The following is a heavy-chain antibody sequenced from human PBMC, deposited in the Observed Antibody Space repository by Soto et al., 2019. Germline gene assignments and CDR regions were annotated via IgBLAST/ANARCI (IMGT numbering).Heavy chain of an antibody. V-gene: IGHV3-7*05. D-gene: IGHD3-16*01. Sequence: EVQLVESGGGLVQPGGSLRLSCAVSGFTFSNSWLSWVRQAPGKGLEWVANINQDGSDKYYVDSVKGRFTISRDNAKNSLYLQMNSLRAEDTAIYYCARVSPVMSPGYWGQGTRVTVSS. CDR3: ARVSPVMSPGY. J-gene: IGHJ4*02. CDR2: INQDGSDK. CDR1: GFTFSNSW.